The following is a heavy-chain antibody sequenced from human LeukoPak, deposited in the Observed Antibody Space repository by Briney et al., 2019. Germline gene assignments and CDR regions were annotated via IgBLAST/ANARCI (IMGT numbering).Heavy chain of an antibody. J-gene: IGHJ3*02. D-gene: IGHD2-2*02. CDR1: GGSISSYY. CDR2: ICYSGSS. CDR3: ARIGGIPLGSFDI. V-gene: IGHV4-59*01. Sequence: SETLSLTCTVSGGSISSYYWSWIRQPPGKGLEWIGYICYSGSSNYNSALKSQVTISADTSKNQFSLKLSSVTAADTAVYYCARIGGIPLGSFDIWGQGTMVTVSS.